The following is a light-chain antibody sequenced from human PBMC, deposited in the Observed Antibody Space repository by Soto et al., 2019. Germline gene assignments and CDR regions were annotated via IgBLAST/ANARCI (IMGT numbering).Light chain of an antibody. V-gene: IGKV1-6*01. J-gene: IGKJ1*01. CDR2: ATS. CDR3: IQDFISPLT. Sequence: AIQMTQPPSSLSASLGDRVTITCRAGQGIRGDLGWYQQKPGKAPKLLISATSTLQSGVPSRFSGRGSGTNFTLTISSLQSEDSATYYCIQDFISPLTVGQGTKVDIK. CDR1: QGIRGD.